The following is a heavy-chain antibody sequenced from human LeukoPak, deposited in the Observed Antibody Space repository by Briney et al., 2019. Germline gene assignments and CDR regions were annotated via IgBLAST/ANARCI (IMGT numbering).Heavy chain of an antibody. Sequence: GGSLRLSCAASGFTVSSNYMSWVRQAPGKGLEWVSAIYSGGSTYYADSVKGRFTISRDNSKNTLYLQMNSLRAEDTAVYYCARDRGAGYSSIWGQGTLVTVSS. D-gene: IGHD6-13*01. CDR2: IYSGGST. J-gene: IGHJ4*02. CDR1: GFTVSSNY. V-gene: IGHV3-53*01. CDR3: ARDRGAGYSSI.